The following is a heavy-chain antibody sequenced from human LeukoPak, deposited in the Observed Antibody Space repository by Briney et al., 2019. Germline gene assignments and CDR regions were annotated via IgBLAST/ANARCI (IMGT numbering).Heavy chain of an antibody. J-gene: IGHJ5*02. D-gene: IGHD6-19*01. V-gene: IGHV4-34*01. CDR3: ARDYGEWLVPSS. CDR1: GGSFSTYF. CDR2: IRQSGGT. Sequence: SETLSLTCAVYGGSFSTYFWSWIRQAPGKGLEWIGEIRQSGGTNYNPSLKSRLTMSVDTSKNQFSLKLNSVTAADTAVYYCARDYGEWLVPSSWGQGTVVTVSS.